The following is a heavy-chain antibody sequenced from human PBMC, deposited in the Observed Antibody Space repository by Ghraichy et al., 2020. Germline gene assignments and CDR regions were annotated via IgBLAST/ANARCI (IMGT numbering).Heavy chain of an antibody. J-gene: IGHJ6*02. CDR3: ATGTRVGATPLLNYYSRAGRYYYYYGMDV. Sequence: ASVKVSCKVSGYTLTELSMHWVRQAPGKGLEWMGGFDPEDGETIYAQKFQGRVTMTEDTSTDTAYMELSSLRSEDTAMYYCATGTRVGATPLLNYYSRAGRYYYYYGMDVWGQGTTVTVSS. D-gene: IGHD1-26*01. V-gene: IGHV1-24*01. CDR1: GYTLTELS. CDR2: FDPEDGET.